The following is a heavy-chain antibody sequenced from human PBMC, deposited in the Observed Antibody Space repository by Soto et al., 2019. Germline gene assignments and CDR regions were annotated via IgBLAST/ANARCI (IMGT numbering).Heavy chain of an antibody. Sequence: VQLLESGGGSVQPGGSLRLSCAASGFTFSSYAMSWVRQAPGKGLEWVSAISGSGGSTYYADSVKGRFTISRDNSKNTLYLQMNSLRAEDTAVYYCAKISIFGVVNDYWGQGTLVTVSS. J-gene: IGHJ4*02. D-gene: IGHD3-3*01. V-gene: IGHV3-23*01. CDR2: ISGSGGST. CDR1: GFTFSSYA. CDR3: AKISIFGVVNDY.